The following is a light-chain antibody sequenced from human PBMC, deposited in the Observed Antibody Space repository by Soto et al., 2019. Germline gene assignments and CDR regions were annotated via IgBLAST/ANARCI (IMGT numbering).Light chain of an antibody. V-gene: IGKV4-1*01. J-gene: IGKJ1*01. Sequence: DIVMTQSPDSLAVSLGERATINCKSSQSVLSSSNNKNCLAWYQQKPGQPPRLLIYWASTRESGVPDRFSGSGSGTDFPLTISSLQAEDVAVYYCQHYYSIPWTFGQGTKVEIK. CDR2: WAS. CDR1: QSVLSSSNNKNC. CDR3: QHYYSIPWT.